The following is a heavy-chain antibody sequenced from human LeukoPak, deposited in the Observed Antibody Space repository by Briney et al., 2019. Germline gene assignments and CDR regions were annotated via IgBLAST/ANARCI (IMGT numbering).Heavy chain of an antibody. Sequence: GGSLRLSCAASGFTFSSFAMSWVRQAPGKGLEWVSGISDSGGNTYYADSVKGRFIISRDNSKNSLYLQMNSPRAEDTAVYYCAREEWWFDSWGQGTLVTVSS. V-gene: IGHV3-23*01. CDR3: AREEWWFDS. CDR1: GFTFSSFA. D-gene: IGHD2-8*01. CDR2: ISDSGGNT. J-gene: IGHJ5*01.